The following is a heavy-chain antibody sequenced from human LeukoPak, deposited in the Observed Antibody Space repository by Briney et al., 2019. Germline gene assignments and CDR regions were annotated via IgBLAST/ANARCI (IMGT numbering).Heavy chain of an antibody. CDR3: ARFALTSSLDY. V-gene: IGHV5-51*01. D-gene: IGHD6-13*01. CDR1: GDRFTNNW. Sequence: GESLQISCQISGDRFTNNWIGWVRQVPGKGLEWLGLIYPGNSDTRYSPFFQGQVTFSVDTSISTAYLHWGGLKASDTAMYYCARFALTSSLDYWGQGTLVTVSS. CDR2: IYPGNSDT. J-gene: IGHJ4*02.